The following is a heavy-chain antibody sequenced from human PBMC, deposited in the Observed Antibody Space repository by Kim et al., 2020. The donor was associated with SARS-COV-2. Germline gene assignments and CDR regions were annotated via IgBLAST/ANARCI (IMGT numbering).Heavy chain of an antibody. CDR2: VSGSAAVA. CDR3: AKGYANSVSYFDY. D-gene: IGHD3-16*01. CDR1: GFTFGSYS. Sequence: GGSLRLSCAASGFTFGSYSMSWVRQAPGKGPEWVSNVSGSAAVANYADSVKGRFTISRDNSKNSLYLQMTGLRADDTAVYYCAKGYANSVSYFDY. J-gene: IGHJ4*01. V-gene: IGHV3-23*01.